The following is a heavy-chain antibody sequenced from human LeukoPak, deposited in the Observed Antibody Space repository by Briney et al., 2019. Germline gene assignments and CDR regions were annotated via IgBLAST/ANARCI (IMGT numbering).Heavy chain of an antibody. CDR2: MNPNSGNT. Sequence: ASVKVSCKASGYTFTSYDINWVRQATGQGLEWMGWMNPNSGNTGYAQKFQGRVTMTRNTSISTAYMELSSLRSEDTAVYYCARGGMSPYCSGGSCFDAFDIWGQGTMVTVSS. CDR1: GYTFTSYD. CDR3: ARGGMSPYCSGGSCFDAFDI. D-gene: IGHD2-15*01. V-gene: IGHV1-8*01. J-gene: IGHJ3*02.